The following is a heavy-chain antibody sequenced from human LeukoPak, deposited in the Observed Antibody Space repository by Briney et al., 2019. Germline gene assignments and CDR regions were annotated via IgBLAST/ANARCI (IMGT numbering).Heavy chain of an antibody. CDR1: GFTFSSYS. D-gene: IGHD5-24*01. CDR2: ISSSSSYI. CDR3: ARTRDGYNTNWFDP. J-gene: IGHJ5*02. Sequence: PGGSLRLSCAASGFTFSSYSMNWVRQAPGKGLEWVSSISSSSSYIYYADSGKGRFTISRDNAKNSLYLQMNSLRAEDTAVYYCARTRDGYNTNWFDPWGQGTLVTVSS. V-gene: IGHV3-21*01.